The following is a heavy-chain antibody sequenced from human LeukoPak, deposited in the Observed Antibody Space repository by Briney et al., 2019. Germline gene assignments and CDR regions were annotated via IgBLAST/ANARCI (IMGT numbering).Heavy chain of an antibody. V-gene: IGHV1-18*01. CDR3: ARDYYDSSGYDYYYYYMDV. J-gene: IGHJ6*03. CDR2: ISAYNGNT. Sequence: ASVKVSCKASGYTFTSYGISWVRQAPGQGLEWMGWISAYNGNTNYAQKLQGRVTMTTDTSTSTAYMELRSLRPDDTAVYYCARDYYDSSGYDYYYYYMDVWGKGTTVTVSS. CDR1: GYTFTSYG. D-gene: IGHD3-22*01.